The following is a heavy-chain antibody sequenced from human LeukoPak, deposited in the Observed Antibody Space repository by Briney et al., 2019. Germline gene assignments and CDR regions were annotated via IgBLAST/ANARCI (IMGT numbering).Heavy chain of an antibody. V-gene: IGHV3-48*01. D-gene: IGHD3-22*01. CDR2: ISSSSSTI. J-gene: IGHJ4*02. CDR1: GFTFSSYS. CDR3: ARDPSSSGYTRGY. Sequence: AGGSLRLSCAASGFTFSSYSMNWVRQAPGKGLEWVSYISSSSSTIYYADSVKGRFTISRDNAKNSLYLQMNSLRAEDTAVYYCARDPSSSGYTRGYWGQGTLVTVSS.